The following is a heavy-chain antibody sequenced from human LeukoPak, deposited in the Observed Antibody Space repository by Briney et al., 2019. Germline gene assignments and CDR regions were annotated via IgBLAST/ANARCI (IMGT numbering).Heavy chain of an antibody. CDR3: SGEDTEYSSSGLGV. D-gene: IGHD6-6*01. CDR2: ISSSSTTI. V-gene: IGHV3-48*01. J-gene: IGHJ6*04. CDR1: GFIFSSYS. Sequence: GRSLRLSCAGSGFIFSSYSMNWVRQAPGKGLEWVSYISSSSTTIYCADSVKGRFTISRDNAKKSLYLQMNSLRVEDTAVYYCSGEDTEYSSSGLGVWGKGTTVTVSS.